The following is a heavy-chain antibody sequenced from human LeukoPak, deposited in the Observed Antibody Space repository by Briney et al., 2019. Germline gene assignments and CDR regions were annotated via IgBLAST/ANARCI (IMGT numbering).Heavy chain of an antibody. V-gene: IGHV4-59*01. CDR2: IYYSGST. CDR3: AGNVVVVAATRRRDAFDI. Sequence: NTSETLSLTCTVSGGSISSYYWSWIRQPPGKGLEWIGYIYYSGSTNYNPSLKSRVTISVDTSKNQFSLKLSSVTAADTAVYYCAGNVVVVAATRRRDAFDIWGQGTMVTVSS. D-gene: IGHD2-15*01. J-gene: IGHJ3*02. CDR1: GGSISSYY.